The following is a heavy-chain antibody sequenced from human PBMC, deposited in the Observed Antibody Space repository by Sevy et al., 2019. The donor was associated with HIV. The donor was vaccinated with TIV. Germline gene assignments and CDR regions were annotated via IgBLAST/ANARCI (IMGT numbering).Heavy chain of an antibody. D-gene: IGHD2-21*01. J-gene: IGHJ3*01. CDR1: GFTFSSHW. CDR2: LNYDGSYT. Sequence: GGSLKLSCAASGFTFSSHWMQWVRQAPGKGLVWVSRLNYDGSYTNYADSVKGRFTISRDNAKSTLYLQMNSLRAEDTDLYYCARGKVGVGDGFDFWGQGTMVTVSS. CDR3: ARGKVGVGDGFDF. V-gene: IGHV3-74*01.